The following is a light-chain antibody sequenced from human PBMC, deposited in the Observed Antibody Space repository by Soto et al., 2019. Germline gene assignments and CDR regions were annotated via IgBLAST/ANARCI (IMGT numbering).Light chain of an antibody. J-gene: IGKJ4*01. CDR1: QAVSSN. CDR2: AAS. Sequence: EIVMTQSPATLSVSPGQRVTLSCRASQAVSSNLAWYQQKPGQAPRLLIYAASTRAAGIPDRFSGSGSGTDFTLTISSLQPEDFATYSCRQTYRTPLTFGGGTKV. V-gene: IGKV3-15*01. CDR3: RQTYRTPLT.